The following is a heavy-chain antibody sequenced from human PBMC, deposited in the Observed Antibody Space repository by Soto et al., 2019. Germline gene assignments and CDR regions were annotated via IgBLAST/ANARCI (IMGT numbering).Heavy chain of an antibody. D-gene: IGHD3-10*01. CDR3: ASTDGSGSLKLFDY. CDR1: GGTFSSYT. Sequence: QVQLVQSGAEVKKPGSSVKVSCKASGGTFSSYTISWVRQAPGQGLEWMGRIITILGIANYAQKFQGRVTITADKSTSTAYMELSSLRSEDTAVYYCASTDGSGSLKLFDYWGQGTLVTVSS. CDR2: IITILGIA. J-gene: IGHJ4*02. V-gene: IGHV1-69*02.